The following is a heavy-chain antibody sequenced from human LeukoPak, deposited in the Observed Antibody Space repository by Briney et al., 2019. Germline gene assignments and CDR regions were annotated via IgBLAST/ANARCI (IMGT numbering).Heavy chain of an antibody. Sequence: SETLSLTCTVSGGPIDRHYWSWIRQPPGKGLEWIGYVFYPGSTNYNPSLKSRFTMSLDTSRDQFSLRLTSVTAADTAIYYCASRPAGSTWYGVFDYWSQGTLATVSS. CDR3: ASRPAGSTWYGVFDY. J-gene: IGHJ4*02. CDR2: VFYPGST. CDR1: GGPIDRHY. D-gene: IGHD6-13*01. V-gene: IGHV4-59*11.